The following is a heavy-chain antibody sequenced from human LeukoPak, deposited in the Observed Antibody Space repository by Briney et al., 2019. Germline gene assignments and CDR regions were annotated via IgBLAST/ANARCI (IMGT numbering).Heavy chain of an antibody. V-gene: IGHV3-23*01. CDR3: VGSGWYGYFDY. CDR2: ISGSGGST. J-gene: IGHJ4*02. D-gene: IGHD6-19*01. CDR1: GFTFSSYA. Sequence: GGSLRLSCAASGFTFSSYAMSWVRQAPGKGLEWASAISGSGGSTYYADSVKGRFTISRDNSKNTLYLQMNSLRAEDTAVYYCVGSGWYGYFDYWGQGTLVTVSS.